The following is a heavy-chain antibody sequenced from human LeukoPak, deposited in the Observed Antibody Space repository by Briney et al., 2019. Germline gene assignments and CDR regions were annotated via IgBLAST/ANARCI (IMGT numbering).Heavy chain of an antibody. J-gene: IGHJ3*02. CDR2: ISERVGST. V-gene: IGHV3-23*01. D-gene: IGHD3-10*01. CDR1: GFTFSSDG. CDR3: AKYGVAGSGRYHDASDI. Sequence: VGSLRLSCAASGFTFSSDGMTWGRQAPGKGLERVSAISERVGSTYYADSVKGRSTISRDNSKNTLYLQMNSLRAEETAVYYCAKYGVAGSGRYHDASDIWGQGTMVTVSS.